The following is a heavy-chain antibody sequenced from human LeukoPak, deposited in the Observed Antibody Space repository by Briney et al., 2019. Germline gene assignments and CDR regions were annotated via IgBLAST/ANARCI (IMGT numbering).Heavy chain of an antibody. Sequence: GRALRLSCAASGFTFRTYMHWVRQAPGKGLGWVASISYDGYYKYYAESVKGPFILSRDNSKNTLYLQINSLRADDTAVYYCASAGAVTDSFVHWGEGTLVIVSS. CDR1: GFTFRTY. V-gene: IGHV3-30-3*01. D-gene: IGHD4-23*01. CDR2: ISYDGYYK. J-gene: IGHJ5*02. CDR3: ASAGAVTDSFVH.